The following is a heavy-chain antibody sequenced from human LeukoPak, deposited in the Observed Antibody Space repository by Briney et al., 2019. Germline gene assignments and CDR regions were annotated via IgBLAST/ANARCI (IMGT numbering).Heavy chain of an antibody. V-gene: IGHV3-21*04. D-gene: IGHD6-13*01. CDR3: ARSPAEQQLAFDY. Sequence: PGGSLRLSCAASGFTFSSYSMNWVRQAPGKGLEWVSSISSSSSYIYYADSVKGRFTISRDNAKNSLYLQMNSLRAEDTAVYYCARSPAEQQLAFDYWGQGTLVTVSS. J-gene: IGHJ4*02. CDR1: GFTFSSYS. CDR2: ISSSSSYI.